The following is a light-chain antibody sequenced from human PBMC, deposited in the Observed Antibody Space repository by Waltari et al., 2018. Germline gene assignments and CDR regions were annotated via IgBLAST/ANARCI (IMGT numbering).Light chain of an antibody. CDR2: GAS. CDR1: QSVSSSY. V-gene: IGKV3-20*01. J-gene: IGKJ2*01. CDR3: QQYGSSPYT. Sequence: IVSTQSPGTLSLSPGERATLSCRASQSVSSSYLAWYQQKPGQAPRLLIYGASSRATGIPDRFSGSGSGTDFTLTISRLEPEDFAVYYCQQYGSSPYTFGQGTKLEIK.